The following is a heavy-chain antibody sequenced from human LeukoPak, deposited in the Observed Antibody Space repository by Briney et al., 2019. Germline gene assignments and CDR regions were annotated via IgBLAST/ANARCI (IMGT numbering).Heavy chain of an antibody. V-gene: IGHV3-30*01. J-gene: IGHJ4*02. D-gene: IGHD1-26*01. CDR3: ARDSYSGSYYAN. Sequence: GRSLRLSCAASGFTFSSYAMHWVRQAPGKGLEWVGVISYDGSNKYYADSVKGRFTISRDNSKNTLYLQMNSLRAEDTAVYYCARDSYSGSYYANWGQGTLVTVSS. CDR2: ISYDGSNK. CDR1: GFTFSSYA.